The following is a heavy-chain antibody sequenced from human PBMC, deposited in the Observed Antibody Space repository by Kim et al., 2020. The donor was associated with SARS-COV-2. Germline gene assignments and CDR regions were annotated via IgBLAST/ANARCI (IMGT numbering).Heavy chain of an antibody. Sequence: GGSLRLSCAASGFTFSNAWMSWVRQAPGKGLEWVGRIKSKTDGGTTDYAAPVKGRFTISRDDSKNTLYLQMNSLKTEDTAVYYCTTALYGDNGVFDYWGQGTLVTVSS. CDR1: GFTFSNAW. CDR2: IKSKTDGGTT. J-gene: IGHJ4*02. V-gene: IGHV3-15*01. CDR3: TTALYGDNGVFDY. D-gene: IGHD4-17*01.